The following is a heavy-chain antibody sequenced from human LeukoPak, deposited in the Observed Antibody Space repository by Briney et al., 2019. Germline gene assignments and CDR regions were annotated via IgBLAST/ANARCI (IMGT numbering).Heavy chain of an antibody. J-gene: IGHJ4*02. CDR3: ARRGPQYSSSSGQTNYYFDY. D-gene: IGHD6-6*01. Sequence: PGESLKISCKGSGYSFTSYWIGWVRQMPGKGLEWMGIIYPGDSDTRYSPSFQGQVTISADKSISTAYLQWSSLKASDTAMYYCARRGPQYSSSSGQTNYYFDYWGQGTLVTVSS. CDR1: GYSFTSYW. V-gene: IGHV5-51*01. CDR2: IYPGDSDT.